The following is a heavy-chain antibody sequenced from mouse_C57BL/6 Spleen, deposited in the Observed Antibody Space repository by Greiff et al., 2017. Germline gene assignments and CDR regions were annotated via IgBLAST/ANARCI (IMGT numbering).Heavy chain of an antibody. Sequence: DVKLVESGGGLVKPGGSLKLSCAASGFTFSDYGMHWVRQAPEKGLEWVAYISSGRSTIYYADTVKGRFTISRDNAKNTLFLQMTSLRSEDTAMYYCARTPGSAWFAYWGQGTLVTVSA. CDR3: ARTPGSAWFAY. CDR1: GFTFSDYG. CDR2: ISSGRSTI. D-gene: IGHD1-1*01. V-gene: IGHV5-17*01. J-gene: IGHJ3*01.